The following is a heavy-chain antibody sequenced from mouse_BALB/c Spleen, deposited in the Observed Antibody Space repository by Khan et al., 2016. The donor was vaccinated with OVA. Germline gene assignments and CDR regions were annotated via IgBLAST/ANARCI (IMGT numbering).Heavy chain of an antibody. CDR2: IYPGSDNA. V-gene: IGHV1-81*01. D-gene: IGHD2-3*01. CDR1: GYTFTYYV. J-gene: IGHJ2*01. Sequence: VKLLESGPELVKPGASVKMSCKASGYTFTYYVITWVKQRTGQGLEWIGEIYPGSDNAYYTERFKGKATLTADKSSNTTHMQLSSLTSEDSAVYFCARGDGYYVYFDYGGQGTTLTVSS. CDR3: ARGDGYYVYFDY.